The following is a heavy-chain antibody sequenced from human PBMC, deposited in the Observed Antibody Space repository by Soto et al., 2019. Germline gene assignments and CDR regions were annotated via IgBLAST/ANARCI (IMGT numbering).Heavy chain of an antibody. Sequence: EVQLVESGGGLVKPGGSLRLSCAASGFTFSNAWMNWVRQAPGKGLEWVGRIKSKTDGGTTDYAAPVKGRFTISRDDSKNTLYLQMNSLKTENTAVYYCTTVAAAGIFYFDYWGQGTLVTVSS. D-gene: IGHD6-13*01. CDR2: IKSKTDGGTT. CDR1: GFTFSNAW. V-gene: IGHV3-15*07. J-gene: IGHJ4*02. CDR3: TTVAAAGIFYFDY.